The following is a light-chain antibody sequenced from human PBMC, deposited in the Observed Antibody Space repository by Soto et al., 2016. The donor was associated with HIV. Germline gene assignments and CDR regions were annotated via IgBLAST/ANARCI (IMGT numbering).Light chain of an antibody. CDR3: LQHNDYPYT. Sequence: DIQMTQSPSSVSASVGDRVTITCRASQDINSWLAWYQQKPGKAPNLLIYAASSLQSGVPSRFSGSGSGTEFTLTISNLQPEDFATYYCLQHNDYPYTFGRGPSWRS. CDR2: AAS. J-gene: IGKJ2*01. V-gene: IGKV1-12*01. CDR1: QDINSW.